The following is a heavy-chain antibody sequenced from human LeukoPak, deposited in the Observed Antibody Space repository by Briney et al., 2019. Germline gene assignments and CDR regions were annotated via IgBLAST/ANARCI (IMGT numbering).Heavy chain of an antibody. CDR3: AKGDGETYYYYYGMDV. Sequence: GGSLRLSCAASGFTFSSYAMSSVRQAPGKGVEWVSAISGSGGSTYYADSVKGRFTISRDNSKNTLYLQMNSLRAEDTPVYYCAKGDGETYYYYYGMDVWGQGTTVTVSS. D-gene: IGHD4-17*01. CDR2: ISGSGGST. V-gene: IGHV3-23*01. J-gene: IGHJ6*02. CDR1: GFTFSSYA.